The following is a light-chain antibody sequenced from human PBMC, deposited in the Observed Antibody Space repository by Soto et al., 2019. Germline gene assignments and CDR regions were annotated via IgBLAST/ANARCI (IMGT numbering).Light chain of an antibody. CDR2: DAS. CDR3: QQRSNWPLT. J-gene: IGKJ4*01. CDR1: QSVSSY. V-gene: IGKV3-11*01. Sequence: EIVLTQSPATLSLSPGERATLSCRTSQSVSSYLAGYQQKPGQAPRLLIYDASTRATGIPARFSGSGSGTDFTLTISSLEPEDFAVYYCQQRSNWPLTFGGGTKVDIK.